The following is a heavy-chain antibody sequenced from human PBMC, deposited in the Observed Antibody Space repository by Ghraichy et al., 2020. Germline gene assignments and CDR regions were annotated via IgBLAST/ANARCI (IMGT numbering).Heavy chain of an antibody. CDR1: GGSINSYY. D-gene: IGHD2-2*01. CDR2: IHYSGST. J-gene: IGHJ4*02. Sequence: TCTVSGGSINSYYWSWIRQPPGKELEWMGYIHYSGSTNYNPSLKSRLTISVDTSNNQFSLKLTSVTAADTAVYFCARGASTYDYWGQGTLVTVSS. V-gene: IGHV4-59*01. CDR3: ARGASTYDY.